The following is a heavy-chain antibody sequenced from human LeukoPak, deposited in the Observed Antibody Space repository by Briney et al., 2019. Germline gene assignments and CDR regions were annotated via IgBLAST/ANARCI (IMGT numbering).Heavy chain of an antibody. CDR2: IYSGGST. Sequence: PGGSLRLSCAASGFTFSSYSMNWVRQAPGKGLEWVSVIYSGGSTYYADSVKGRFTISRDNSKNTLYLQMNSLRAEDTAVYYCARPFDYWGQGTLVTVSS. CDR1: GFTFSSYS. CDR3: ARPFDY. J-gene: IGHJ4*02. V-gene: IGHV3-66*04.